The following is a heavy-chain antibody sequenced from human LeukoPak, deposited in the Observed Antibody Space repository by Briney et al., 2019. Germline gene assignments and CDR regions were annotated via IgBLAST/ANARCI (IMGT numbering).Heavy chain of an antibody. CDR3: AREETQDDAFDI. CDR2: INSYGNST. D-gene: IGHD5-24*01. J-gene: IGHJ3*02. V-gene: IGHV3-74*01. Sequence: GGSLRLSCVGSGFTFGTYGMHWVRQAPGKGLVWVSCINSYGNSTNYADSAKGRFAISRDNSKNTLNLQMNSLRPEDTAVYHCAREETQDDAFDIWGQGTMVTVSS. CDR1: GFTFGTYG.